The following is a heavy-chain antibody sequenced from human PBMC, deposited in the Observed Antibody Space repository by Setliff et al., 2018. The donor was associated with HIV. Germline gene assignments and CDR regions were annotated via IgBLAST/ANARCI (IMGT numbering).Heavy chain of an antibody. V-gene: IGHV4-34*01. Sequence: PSETLSLTCAVSGGSFSAYYWGWIRQPPGKGLEWIGEINHSGSTNYNPSLKSRLTTSVDRSKNQFSLRLTSVTAADTAFYYCARGVTHPPPFGAFDIWGLGTLVTVSS. CDR2: INHSGST. CDR1: GGSFSAYY. D-gene: IGHD5-18*01. CDR3: ARGVTHPPPFGAFDI. J-gene: IGHJ3*02.